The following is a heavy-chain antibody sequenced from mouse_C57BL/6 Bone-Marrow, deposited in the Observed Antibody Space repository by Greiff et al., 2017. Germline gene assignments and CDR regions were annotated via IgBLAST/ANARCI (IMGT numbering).Heavy chain of an antibody. CDR3: TRIGYGSSWGFAY. V-gene: IGHV1-5*01. J-gene: IGHJ3*01. D-gene: IGHD1-1*01. CDR2: IYPGNGDT. CDR1: GYTFTSYW. Sequence: VQLQQSGTVLVRPGASVKMSCKTSGYTFTSYWMHWVKQRPGQGLEWIGAIYPGNGDTSYNQKFKGKAKLTAVTSASTAYMERSSLTNEDSAVYYCTRIGYGSSWGFAYWGQGTLVTVSA.